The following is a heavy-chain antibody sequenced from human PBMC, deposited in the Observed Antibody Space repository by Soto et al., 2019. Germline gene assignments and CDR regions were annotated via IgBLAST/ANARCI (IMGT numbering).Heavy chain of an antibody. J-gene: IGHJ3*02. V-gene: IGHV1-46*01. CDR3: ARDRPHRGQPNAFDI. D-gene: IGHD1-26*01. CDR2: INPSGGST. Sequence: ASVKVSCKASGYTFTSYYMHWVRQAPGQGLEWMGIINPSGGSTSYAQKFQGRVTMTRDTSTSTVYMELSSLRSEDTAVYYCARDRPHRGQPNAFDIWGQGTMVTVS. CDR1: GYTFTSYY.